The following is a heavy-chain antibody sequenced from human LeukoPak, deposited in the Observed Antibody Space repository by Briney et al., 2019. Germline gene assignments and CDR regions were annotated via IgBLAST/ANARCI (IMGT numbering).Heavy chain of an antibody. J-gene: IGHJ6*03. V-gene: IGHV4-34*12. CDR1: GGSFSGYY. CDR2: IFYSGST. D-gene: IGHD2-2*01. Sequence: PSETLSLTCAVYGGSFSGYYWSWIRQPPGKGLEWIGNIFYSGSTYYSPSLKSRVTISLDTSRNQFSLKLNSVTAADTAVYYCARVGRPNIVVVPAAMLRVGYMDVWGKGTTVTVSS. CDR3: ARVGRPNIVVVPAAMLRVGYMDV.